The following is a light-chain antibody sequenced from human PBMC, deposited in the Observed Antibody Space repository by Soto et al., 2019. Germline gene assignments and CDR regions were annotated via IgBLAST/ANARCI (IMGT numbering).Light chain of an antibody. V-gene: IGLV2-14*02. Sequence: QSALTQPASVSGSPGQSITISCTGTSSDVGSYNLVSWYQQYPGKAPKLMIYEVSNRPSGVSNRFSGSKSGNTASLTISGLQADDEADYYCSSPTPGSLYVFGTGTKLTVL. J-gene: IGLJ1*01. CDR3: SSPTPGSLYV. CDR2: EVS. CDR1: SSDVGSYNL.